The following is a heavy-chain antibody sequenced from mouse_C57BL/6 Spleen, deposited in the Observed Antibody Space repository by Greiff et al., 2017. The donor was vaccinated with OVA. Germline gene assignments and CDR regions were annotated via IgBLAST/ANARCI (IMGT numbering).Heavy chain of an antibody. CDR1: GYTFTSYW. V-gene: IGHV1-72*01. D-gene: IGHD3-3*01. J-gene: IGHJ2*01. CDR3: ARGGGRAEFAY. CDR2: IYPYGSGT. Sequence: VQLQQPGAELVKPGASVKLSCKASGYTFTSYWMHWVKQRPGRGLEWIGRIYPYGSGTKYNEKFKSKATLTVDKPSSTAYMQLSSLTSEDSAVYYCARGGGRAEFAYWGKGTTLTVSS.